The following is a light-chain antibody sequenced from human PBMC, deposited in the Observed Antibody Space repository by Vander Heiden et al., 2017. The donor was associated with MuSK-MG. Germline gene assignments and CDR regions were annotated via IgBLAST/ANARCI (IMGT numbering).Light chain of an antibody. CDR2: AAS. CDR1: QGIGTS. V-gene: IGKV1-39*01. J-gene: IGKJ3*01. CDR3: QQSRSTPWT. Sequence: DIHLTQSPSSLSASVGDSVTVTCRASQGIGTSLHWYQKRPGTAPKLLIYAASSLQSGVPSRFSGGGSGTEFTLTISSLQPEDFAVYYCQQSRSTPWTFGPGTKVDVK.